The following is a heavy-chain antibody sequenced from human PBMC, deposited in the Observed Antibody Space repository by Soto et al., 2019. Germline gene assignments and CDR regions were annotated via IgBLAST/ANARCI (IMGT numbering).Heavy chain of an antibody. CDR1: GYIFNNYA. V-gene: IGHV1-18*01. CDR2: MNVYNGHT. CDR3: AGYLSSGWLDH. J-gene: IGHJ5*02. D-gene: IGHD6-19*01. Sequence: QVQLVQSGAEVKKPGASVKVSCKASGYIFNNYAISWVRQAPGQGLEWMGWMNVYNGHTKYAQKVQGRLTMTTDTSTSTAYMELRNLRSDDTAVYYCAGYLSSGWLDHWGQGTLVTVSS.